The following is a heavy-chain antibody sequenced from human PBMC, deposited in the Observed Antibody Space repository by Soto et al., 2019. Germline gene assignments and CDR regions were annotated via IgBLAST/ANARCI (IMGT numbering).Heavy chain of an antibody. J-gene: IGHJ5*02. V-gene: IGHV2-5*01. CDR3: AHRGYGDYPRDNWFDP. CDR1: GFSLNTGGAG. CDR2: IYWNEDK. Sequence: QITLRESGPTLVQPTQTLTLTCTFSGFSLNTGGAGVGWIRQSPGKALEWLAVIYWNEDKRYSPSLKSRLTITKDTSKNQVVLTMTNMDPVDTATYYCAHRGYGDYPRDNWFDPWGQGTLVTVSS. D-gene: IGHD4-17*01.